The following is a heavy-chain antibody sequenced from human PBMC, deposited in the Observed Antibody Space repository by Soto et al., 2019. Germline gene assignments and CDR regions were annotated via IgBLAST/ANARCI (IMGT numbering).Heavy chain of an antibody. CDR3: ARDSAFQDCGGDCSPRPPYYYYGMDV. CDR1: GGSISSYY. D-gene: IGHD2-21*02. V-gene: IGHV4-59*01. Sequence: PSETLSLTCTVSGGSISSYYWSWIRQPPGKGLEWIGHIYYSGSTNYNPSLKSRVTISVDTSKNQFSLKLSSVTAADTAVYYCARDSAFQDCGGDCSPRPPYYYYGMDVWGQGTTVTVSS. CDR2: IYYSGST. J-gene: IGHJ6*02.